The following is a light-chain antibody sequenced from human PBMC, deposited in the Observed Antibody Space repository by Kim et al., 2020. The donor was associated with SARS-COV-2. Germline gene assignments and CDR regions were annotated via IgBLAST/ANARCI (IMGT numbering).Light chain of an antibody. Sequence: SPGERASISCRTSKSISSSYLAWYQQRPGQAPRLLVYGASNRATGIPDRFSGSGSGTDFTLTISRLEPEDFAVYYCQQYDSSPRTFGQGTKVDIK. J-gene: IGKJ1*01. CDR3: QQYDSSPRT. CDR2: GAS. V-gene: IGKV3-20*01. CDR1: KSISSSY.